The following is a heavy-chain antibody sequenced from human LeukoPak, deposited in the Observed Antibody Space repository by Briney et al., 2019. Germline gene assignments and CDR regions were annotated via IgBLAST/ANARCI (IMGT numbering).Heavy chain of an antibody. V-gene: IGHV3-9*01. Sequence: GRSLRLSCAASGFTFDDYAMHWVRQAPGKGLEWVSGISWNSGSIGYADSVKGRFTISRDNAKNSLYLQMNSLRVEDTAVYYCARDQSHYYGSGSFDYWGQGTLVTVSS. CDR1: GFTFDDYA. D-gene: IGHD3-10*01. CDR2: ISWNSGSI. J-gene: IGHJ4*02. CDR3: ARDQSHYYGSGSFDY.